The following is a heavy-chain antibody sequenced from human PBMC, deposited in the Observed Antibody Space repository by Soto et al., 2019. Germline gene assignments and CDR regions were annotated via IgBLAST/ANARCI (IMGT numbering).Heavy chain of an antibody. Sequence: QVQVVESGGGVVQPGRSLRLSCAASGFTFSTYGMHWVRQAPGKGLEWVAIVWSDGSKKYYADSVKGRFTISRDNSKDTLHLQMNSLRAEDTAVYYCVRVFDTYYFDLWGQGTLVTVST. CDR2: VWSDGSKK. D-gene: IGHD3-9*01. J-gene: IGHJ4*02. V-gene: IGHV3-33*01. CDR3: VRVFDTYYFDL. CDR1: GFTFSTYG.